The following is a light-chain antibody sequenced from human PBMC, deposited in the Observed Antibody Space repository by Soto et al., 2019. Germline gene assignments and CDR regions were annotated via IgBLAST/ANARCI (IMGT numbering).Light chain of an antibody. CDR1: SSDVGGYNY. Sequence: QSVLTQPAPVSGSPGQSITISCTGTSSDVGGYNYVSWYQQHPGKAPKLMIYDVSNRPSGVSNRFSGSKSGNMASLTISGLQAEDEADYYCSSYTSSSKVVFGGGTKLTVL. J-gene: IGLJ2*01. CDR2: DVS. V-gene: IGLV2-14*01. CDR3: SSYTSSSKVV.